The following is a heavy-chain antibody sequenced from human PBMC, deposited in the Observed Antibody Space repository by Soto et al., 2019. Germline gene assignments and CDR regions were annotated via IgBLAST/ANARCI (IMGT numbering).Heavy chain of an antibody. Sequence: QVTLKESGPVLVKPTETLTLTCTVSGFSLSNAKMGLSWIRQPPGKALEWLAHIFSHVEKSYNTSLKSRLTISKDTSKSQVVLTMTNMDPVDTATYFCARALYGDYDPLDAFDLWDQGTMVTVSS. D-gene: IGHD4-17*01. CDR3: ARALYGDYDPLDAFDL. J-gene: IGHJ3*01. CDR1: GFSLSNAKMG. V-gene: IGHV2-26*01. CDR2: IFSHVEK.